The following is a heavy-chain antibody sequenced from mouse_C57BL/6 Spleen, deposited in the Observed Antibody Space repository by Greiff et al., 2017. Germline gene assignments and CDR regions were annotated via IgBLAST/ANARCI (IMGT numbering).Heavy chain of an antibody. CDR2: INYDGSST. V-gene: IGHV5-16*01. CDR1: GFTFSDYY. Sequence: EVMLVESEGGLVQPGSSMKLSCTASGFTFSDYYMAWVRQVPEKGLEWVANINYDGSSTYYLDSLKSRFIISRDNAKNILYLQMSSLKSEDTDTYYCARLSTGTDWYFDVWAQGPRSPSPQ. D-gene: IGHD4-1*02. J-gene: IGHJ1*03. CDR3: ARLSTGTDWYFDV.